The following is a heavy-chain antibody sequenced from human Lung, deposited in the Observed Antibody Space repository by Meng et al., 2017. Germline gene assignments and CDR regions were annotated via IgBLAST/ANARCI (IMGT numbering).Heavy chain of an antibody. CDR3: ARGQKGYFDL. V-gene: IGHV4-30-4*01. CDR2: IYNSGST. J-gene: IGHJ2*01. CDR1: GGSISRSNYY. Sequence: QRQESGPGLVKPSQTRSLTCTGSGGSISRSNYYWSWIRQPPGKGLEWSGHIYNSGSTYYNPSLKSRITISVDTSKNQFSLKLSSVTAADTAVYYCARGQKGYFDLWGRGTLVTVSS.